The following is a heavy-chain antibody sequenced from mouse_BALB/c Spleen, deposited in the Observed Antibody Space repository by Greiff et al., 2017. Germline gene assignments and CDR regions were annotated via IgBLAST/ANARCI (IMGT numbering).Heavy chain of an antibody. D-gene: IGHD2-10*02. CDR2: ILPGSGST. Sequence: VMLVESGAELMKPGASVKISCKATGYTFSSYWIEWVKQRPGHGLEWIGEILPGSGSTNYNEKFKGKATFTADTSSNTAYMQLSSLTSEDSAVYYCAKYGSYVPYYYAMDYWGQGTSVTVSS. V-gene: IGHV1-9*01. CDR3: AKYGSYVPYYYAMDY. J-gene: IGHJ4*01. CDR1: GYTFSSYW.